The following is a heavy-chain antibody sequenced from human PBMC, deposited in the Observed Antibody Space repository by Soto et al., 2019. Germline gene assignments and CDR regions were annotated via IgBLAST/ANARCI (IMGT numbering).Heavy chain of an antibody. CDR2: ISGSGGST. V-gene: IGHV3-23*01. J-gene: IGHJ4*02. CDR3: AKDNGGVDYGSGSYYKAEFDY. Sequence: GGSLRLSCAASGFTFSGYAMSWVRQAPGKGLEWVSAISGSGGSTYYADSVKGRFTISRGNSKNTLYLQMNSLRAEDTAVYYCAKDNGGVDYGSGSYYKAEFDYWGPGTRVTVSS. D-gene: IGHD3-10*01. CDR1: GFTFSGYA.